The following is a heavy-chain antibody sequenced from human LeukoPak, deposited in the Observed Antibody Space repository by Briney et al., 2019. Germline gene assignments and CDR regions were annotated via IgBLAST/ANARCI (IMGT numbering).Heavy chain of an antibody. CDR1: GGSISSYY. V-gene: IGHV4-59*01. CDR3: ASLRFLEWLFGE. J-gene: IGHJ4*02. Sequence: PSETLSLTYTVSGGSISSYYWSWIRQPPGKGLEWIGYIYYSGSTNYNPSLKSRVTISVDTSKNQFSLKLSSVTAADTAVYYCASLRFLEWLFGEWGQGTLVTVSS. CDR2: IYYSGST. D-gene: IGHD3-3*01.